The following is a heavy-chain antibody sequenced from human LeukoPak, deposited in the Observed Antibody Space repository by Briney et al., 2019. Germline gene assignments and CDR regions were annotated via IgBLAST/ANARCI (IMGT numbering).Heavy chain of an antibody. V-gene: IGHV3-NL1*01. D-gene: IGHD6-13*01. CDR1: GFTFSSYG. CDR3: AKDRETTASGTFDY. Sequence: GGSLRLSCAASGFTFSSYGMHWVRQAPGKGLEWVSTISTSGRATYYADSVEGRFTISRDNSNNTLFLQMNNLRADDTAVYYCAKDRETTASGTFDYWGQGALVTVSS. J-gene: IGHJ4*02. CDR2: ISTSGRAT.